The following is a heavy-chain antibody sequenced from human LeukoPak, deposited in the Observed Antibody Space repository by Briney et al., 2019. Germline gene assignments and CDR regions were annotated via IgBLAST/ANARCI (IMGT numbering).Heavy chain of an antibody. J-gene: IGHJ4*02. Sequence: GASVKVSCKTSGYTFTGYYMHWVRQAPGQGLEWMGWINPNSGGTNYAQKFQGRVTMTRDTSISTAYMELSRLRSDDTAVYYCARGPLLWFGESPPHDYWGQGTLVTVSS. V-gene: IGHV1-2*02. CDR3: ARGPLLWFGESPPHDY. CDR2: INPNSGGT. D-gene: IGHD3-10*01. CDR1: GYTFTGYY.